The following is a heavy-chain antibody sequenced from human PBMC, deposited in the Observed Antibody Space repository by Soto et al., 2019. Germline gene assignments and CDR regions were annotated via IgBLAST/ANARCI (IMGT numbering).Heavy chain of an antibody. Sequence: GGSLRLSCAASGFTFSSYAMHWVRQAPGKGLEWVAVISYDGSNKYYADSVKGRFTISRDNSKNTLYLQMNSLRAEDTAVYYCASRGYQDVWGQGTTVTVSS. D-gene: IGHD5-18*01. CDR1: GFTFSSYA. CDR2: ISYDGSNK. CDR3: ASRGYQDV. J-gene: IGHJ6*02. V-gene: IGHV3-30-3*01.